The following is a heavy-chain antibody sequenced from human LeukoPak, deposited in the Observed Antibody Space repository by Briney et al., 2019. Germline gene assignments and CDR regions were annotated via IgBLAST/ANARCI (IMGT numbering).Heavy chain of an antibody. CDR2: MNPNSGNT. V-gene: IGHV1-8*01. CDR1: GYTFTSYD. J-gene: IGHJ6*02. D-gene: IGHD3-10*01. CDR3: ARMVLVRGVIITYYYYYGMDV. Sequence: ASVKVSCKASGYTFTSYDINWVRQATGQGLEWMGWMNPNSGNTGYAQKFQGRVTMTRNTSISTAYLELSSLRSEDTAVYYCARMVLVRGVIITYYYYYGMDVWGQGTTVTVSS.